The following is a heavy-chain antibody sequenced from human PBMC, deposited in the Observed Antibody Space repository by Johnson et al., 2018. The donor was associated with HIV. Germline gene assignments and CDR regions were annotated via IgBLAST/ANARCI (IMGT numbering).Heavy chain of an antibody. Sequence: EVQLVESGGGVVQPGRSLRLSCAASGFTFSSYAMHWVRQAPGKGLEWVSGINWNGGSTGYADSVKGRFTISRDNAKNSLYLQMNSLTAEDTALYHCAKDRGTGIARDAFDMWGQGTMVTVS. CDR1: GFTFSSYA. CDR3: AKDRGTGIARDAFDM. J-gene: IGHJ3*02. CDR2: INWNGGST. D-gene: IGHD6-13*01. V-gene: IGHV3-20*01.